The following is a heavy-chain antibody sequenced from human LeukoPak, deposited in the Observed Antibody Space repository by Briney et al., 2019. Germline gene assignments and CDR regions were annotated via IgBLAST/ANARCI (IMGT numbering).Heavy chain of an antibody. Sequence: PGGSLRLSCAASGFTFSSYSMSWVRQAPGKGLEWVSSISSSSSYIYYADSVKGRFTISRDNAKNSLYLQMNSLRAEDTAVYYCARVLDGSGSYQGVDYWGQGTLVTVSS. CDR3: ARVLDGSGSYQGVDY. J-gene: IGHJ4*02. CDR2: ISSSSSYI. V-gene: IGHV3-21*01. CDR1: GFTFSSYS. D-gene: IGHD3-10*01.